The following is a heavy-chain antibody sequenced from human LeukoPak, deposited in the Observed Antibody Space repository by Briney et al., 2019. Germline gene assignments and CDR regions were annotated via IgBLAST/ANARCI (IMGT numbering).Heavy chain of an antibody. CDR1: GFTLSSHW. CDR2: IKQDGSEK. D-gene: IGHD6-19*01. CDR3: AKEISSGWYGSHYGMDV. J-gene: IGHJ6*02. V-gene: IGHV3-7*01. Sequence: PGGSLRLSCAASGFTLSSHWMIWVRQPPGKGLEWVANIKQDGSEKYYVDSVKGRFTISRDNAKNSLYLQMNSLRAEDTAVYYCAKEISSGWYGSHYGMDVWGQGTTVTVSS.